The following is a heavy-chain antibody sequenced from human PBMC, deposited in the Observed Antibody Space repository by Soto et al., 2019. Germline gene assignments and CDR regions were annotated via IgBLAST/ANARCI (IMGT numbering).Heavy chain of an antibody. J-gene: IGHJ2*01. V-gene: IGHV1-69*12. CDR1: GGTFSSYA. D-gene: IGHD7-27*01. CDR2: IIPIFGTA. CDR3: ARASSLGTNWYFDL. Sequence: QVQLVQSGAEVKKPGSSVKVSCKASGGTFSSYAISWVRQAPGQGLEWMGGIIPIFGTANYAQKFQGRVTXXAXEXXSTAYMELSSLRSEDTAVYYCARASSLGTNWYFDLWGRGTLVTVSS.